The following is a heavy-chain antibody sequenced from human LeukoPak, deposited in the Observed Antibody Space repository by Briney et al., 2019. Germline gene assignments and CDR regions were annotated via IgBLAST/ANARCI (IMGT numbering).Heavy chain of an antibody. CDR3: ASPTDPYYYYMDV. CDR2: ISSSSSYI. J-gene: IGHJ6*03. V-gene: IGHV3-21*01. CDR1: GFTFSSYS. Sequence: GGSLRLSCAASGFTFSSYSMNWVRQAPGKGLEWVSSISSSSSYIYYADSVKGRFTISRDNAKNSLYLQMNSLRAEDTAVYYCASPTDPYYYYMDVWGKGTTVTVSS.